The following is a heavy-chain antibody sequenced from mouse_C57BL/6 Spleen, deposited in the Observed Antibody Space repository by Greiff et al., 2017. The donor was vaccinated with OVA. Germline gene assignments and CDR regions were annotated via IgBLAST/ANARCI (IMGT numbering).Heavy chain of an antibody. Sequence: EVQRVESGEGLVKPGGSLKLSCAASGFTFSSYAMSWVRQTPEKRLEWVAYISSGGDYIYYADTVKGRFTISRDNARNTLYLQMSSLKSEDTAMYYCTRYYGSSYEDYAMDYWGQGTSVTVSS. V-gene: IGHV5-9-1*02. D-gene: IGHD1-1*01. J-gene: IGHJ4*01. CDR1: GFTFSSYA. CDR2: ISSGGDYI. CDR3: TRYYGSSYEDYAMDY.